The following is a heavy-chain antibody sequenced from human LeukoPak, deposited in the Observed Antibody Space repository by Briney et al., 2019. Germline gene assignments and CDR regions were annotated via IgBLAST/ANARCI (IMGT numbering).Heavy chain of an antibody. V-gene: IGHV3-33*01. D-gene: IGHD6-19*01. CDR2: IWYDGRTK. Sequence: GGSLRLSCEVSGFIFSNYGMHWVRQAPGKGLEWVALIWYDGRTKCHADSVKGRFTISRDNSANTLYLQMSSLRVEDTAVYYCAREWGRIAVAGGPGYWGQGALVTVSS. CDR3: AREWGRIAVAGGPGY. J-gene: IGHJ4*02. CDR1: GFIFSNYG.